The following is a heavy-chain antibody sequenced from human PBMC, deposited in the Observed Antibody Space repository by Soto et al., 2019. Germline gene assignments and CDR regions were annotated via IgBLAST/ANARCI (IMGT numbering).Heavy chain of an antibody. CDR2: IKQDGSEK. V-gene: IGHV3-7*01. CDR3: ARLTSEYSGYDLGY. J-gene: IGHJ4*02. Sequence: GGSLRLSCAASGFTFSSYWMSWVRQAPGKGLEWVANIKQDGSEKYYVDSVKGRFTISRDNAKNSLYLQMNSLRAEDTAVYYCARLTSEYSGYDLGYWGQGTLVTVSS. D-gene: IGHD5-12*01. CDR1: GFTFSSYW.